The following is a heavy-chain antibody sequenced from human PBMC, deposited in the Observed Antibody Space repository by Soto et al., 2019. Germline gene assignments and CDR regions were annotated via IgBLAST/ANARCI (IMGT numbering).Heavy chain of an antibody. Sequence: GGSLRLSCAASGFTFSIYWMHWVRQAPGKGLVWVSRVNSDGSITNYADAVKGRFTISRDNAKNTLYLQMDGLRAEDTAVYYCARVGATTCYWGQGTLVTVSS. V-gene: IGHV3-74*01. CDR3: ARVGATTCY. CDR2: VNSDGSIT. J-gene: IGHJ4*02. D-gene: IGHD1-26*01. CDR1: GFTFSIYW.